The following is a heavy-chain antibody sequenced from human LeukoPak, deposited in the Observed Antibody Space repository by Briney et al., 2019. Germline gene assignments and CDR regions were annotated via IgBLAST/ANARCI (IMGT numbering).Heavy chain of an antibody. CDR1: GYTLTELS. CDR2: INPSGGST. Sequence: ASVKVSCTVSGYTLTELSMHWVRQAPGKGLEWRGIINPSGGSTSYAQKFQGRVTMTRDTSTSTVYMELSSLRSEDTAVYYCARASQPGELGTFDYWGQGSLVTVSS. V-gene: IGHV1-46*01. CDR3: ARASQPGELGTFDY. J-gene: IGHJ4*02. D-gene: IGHD7-27*01.